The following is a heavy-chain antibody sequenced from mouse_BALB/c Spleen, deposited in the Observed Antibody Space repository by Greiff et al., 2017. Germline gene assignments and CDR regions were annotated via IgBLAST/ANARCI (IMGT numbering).Heavy chain of an antibody. V-gene: IGHV2-9-2*01. CDR2: IWTGGGT. CDR3: VRDSDGYF. Sequence: VKVVESGPGLVAPSQSLSITCTVSGFSLTSYDISWIRQPPGKGLEWLGVIWTGGGTNYNSAFMSRLSISKDNSKSQVFLKMNSLQTDDTAIYYCVRDSDGYFWGQGTSVTVSS. D-gene: IGHD2-3*01. CDR1: GFSLTSYD. J-gene: IGHJ4*01.